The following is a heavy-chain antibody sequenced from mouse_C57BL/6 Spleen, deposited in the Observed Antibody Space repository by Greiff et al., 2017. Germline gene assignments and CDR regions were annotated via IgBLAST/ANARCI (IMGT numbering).Heavy chain of an antibody. J-gene: IGHJ3*01. Sequence: VQLQQSGPGLVAPSQSLSITCTVSGFSLTSYAISWVRQPPGKGLEWLGVIWTGGGTNYNSALKSRLSISKDNSKSQVFLKMNSLQTDDAARYYCAREREYGNYGAYWGQGTLVTVSA. CDR3: AREREYGNYGAY. CDR2: IWTGGGT. V-gene: IGHV2-9-1*01. CDR1: GFSLTSYA. D-gene: IGHD2-10*02.